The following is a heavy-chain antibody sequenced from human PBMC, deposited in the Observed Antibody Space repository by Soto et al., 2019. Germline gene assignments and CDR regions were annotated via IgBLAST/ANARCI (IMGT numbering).Heavy chain of an antibody. CDR2: INPSGGST. CDR3: ARDRDGYNGALDY. J-gene: IGHJ4*02. Sequence: QVQLVQSGAEVKKPGASVKVSCKASGYTFSNYYMHWVRQAPGQGLEWMGIINPSGGSTSYGQKFQGRVTMTRDTSTSTVYMELSTLRSEDTAVYYCARDRDGYNGALDYWGQGTLVTVSS. CDR1: GYTFSNYY. D-gene: IGHD5-12*01. V-gene: IGHV1-46*03.